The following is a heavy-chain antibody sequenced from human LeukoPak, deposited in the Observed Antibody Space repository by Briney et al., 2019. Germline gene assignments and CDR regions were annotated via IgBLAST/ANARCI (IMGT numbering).Heavy chain of an antibody. V-gene: IGHV4-30-4*01. D-gene: IGHD3-22*01. CDR2: IYYSGST. J-gene: IGHJ5*02. CDR1: GGSISSGDYY. CDR3: ARVGSGLTNWFDP. Sequence: SETLSLTCTVSGGSISSGDYYWSWIRQPPGKGLEWIGYIYYSGSTYYNPSLKSRVTISVDTSKNQFSLKLSSVTAADTAVYYCARVGSGLTNWFDPWGQGTLVTVSS.